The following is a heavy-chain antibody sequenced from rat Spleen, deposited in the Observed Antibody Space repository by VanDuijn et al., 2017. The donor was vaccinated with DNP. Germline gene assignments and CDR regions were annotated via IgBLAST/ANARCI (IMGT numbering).Heavy chain of an antibody. CDR3: VRPDYYDGSYPHY. Sequence: EVQLVESGGGLVQPGRSLKLSCAASGFTFSDYYMAWVRQAPTEGLELVAYIRYDGGRNYYGDSVKGRFPISRDNAKSTLYLQMYSLRSEDMDTYYCVRPDYYDGSYPHYWGQGVMVTVSS. CDR1: GFTFSDYY. J-gene: IGHJ2*01. V-gene: IGHV5-22*01. CDR2: IRYDGGRN. D-gene: IGHD1-12*02.